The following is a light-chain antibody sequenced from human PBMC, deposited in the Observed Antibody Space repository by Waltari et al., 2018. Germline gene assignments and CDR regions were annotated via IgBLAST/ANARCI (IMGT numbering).Light chain of an antibody. CDR1: SSDIGDYKL. CDR3: SSYRSTTTPCI. J-gene: IGLJ1*01. Sequence: QSALTQPASVSGSPGQSITISCTGTSSDIGDYKLVSWYQQHPGKAPKLIIYDVSNRPSGVSNRFSGSKSGNRASLTISGLQAGDEADYYCSSYRSTTTPCIFGSGTKVTVL. V-gene: IGLV2-14*03. CDR2: DVS.